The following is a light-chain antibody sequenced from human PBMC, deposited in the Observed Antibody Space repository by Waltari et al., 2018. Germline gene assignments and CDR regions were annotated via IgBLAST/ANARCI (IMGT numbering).Light chain of an antibody. CDR1: NIYSYS. V-gene: IGLV3-21*02. CDR2: DNS. J-gene: IGLJ3*02. CDR3: QVWDSNIDHGV. Sequence: VLTQPPSLSVAPGQTAKITCGRNNIYSYSLHWYRQKPGQAPVVVLYDNSDRPSGIPERFSGSNSGNTATLTISRVEAGDEADYYCQVWDSNIDHGVFGGGTKLTVL.